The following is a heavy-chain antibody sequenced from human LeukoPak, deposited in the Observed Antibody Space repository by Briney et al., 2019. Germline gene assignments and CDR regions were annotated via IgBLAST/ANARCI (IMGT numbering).Heavy chain of an antibody. V-gene: IGHV4-59*01. CDR3: ARGDFSGAYDFWSGYSANWFDP. J-gene: IGHJ5*02. CDR2: IYYSGST. D-gene: IGHD3-3*01. Sequence: SETLSLTCTVSGGSISSYYWSWIRQPPGKGLEWIGYIYYSGSTNYNPSLKSRVTISVDTSKNQFSLKLSSVTAADTAVYYCARGDFSGAYDFWSGYSANWFDPWGQGTLVTVSS. CDR1: GGSISSYY.